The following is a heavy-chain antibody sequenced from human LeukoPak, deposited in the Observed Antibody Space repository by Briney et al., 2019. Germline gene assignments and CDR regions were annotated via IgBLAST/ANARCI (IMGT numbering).Heavy chain of an antibody. CDR2: IYYSGST. Sequence: SETLSLTCTVSGGSISSYYWSWIRQPPGKGLEWIGYIYYSGSTYYNPSLKSRVTISVDTSKNQFSLKLSSVTAADTAVYYCARRRSVHYDSSGYYRGFDYWGQGTLVTVSS. D-gene: IGHD3-22*01. J-gene: IGHJ4*02. CDR1: GGSISSYY. V-gene: IGHV4-59*08. CDR3: ARRRSVHYDSSGYYRGFDY.